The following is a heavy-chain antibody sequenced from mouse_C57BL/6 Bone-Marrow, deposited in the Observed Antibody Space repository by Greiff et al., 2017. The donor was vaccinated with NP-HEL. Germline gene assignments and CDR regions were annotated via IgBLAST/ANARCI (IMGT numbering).Heavy chain of an antibody. Sequence: VQLQQPGAELVKPGASVKMSCKASGYTFTSYWITWVKQRPGQGLEWIGDIYPGSGSTNYNEKFKSKATLTVDTSSSTAYMQLSRLTSEDSAVYYCARFGKDGYYPNPEVAYWGQGTLVTVSA. CDR2: IYPGSGST. D-gene: IGHD2-3*01. V-gene: IGHV1-55*01. J-gene: IGHJ3*01. CDR1: GYTFTSYW. CDR3: ARFGKDGYYPNPEVAY.